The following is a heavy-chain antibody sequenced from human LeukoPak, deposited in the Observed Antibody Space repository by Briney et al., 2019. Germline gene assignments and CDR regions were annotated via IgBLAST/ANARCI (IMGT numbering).Heavy chain of an antibody. CDR1: GGSISSYY. D-gene: IGHD6-13*01. CDR3: ARGQRQPVFDY. V-gene: IGHV4-4*07. CDR2: IYTSGST. Sequence: SSETLSLTCTVPGGSISSYYWSWIRQPAGKGLEWIGRIYTSGSTNYNPSLKSRVTMSVDTSKNQFSLKLSSVTAADTAVYYCARGQRQPVFDYWGQGTLVTVSS. J-gene: IGHJ4*02.